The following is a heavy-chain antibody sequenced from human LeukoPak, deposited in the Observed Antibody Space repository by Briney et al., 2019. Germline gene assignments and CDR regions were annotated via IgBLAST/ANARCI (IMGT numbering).Heavy chain of an antibody. CDR3: ASTPDTAMAAIDY. CDR1: GYSISSGYY. CDR2: IYHSGST. D-gene: IGHD5-18*01. V-gene: IGHV4-38-2*01. J-gene: IGHJ4*02. Sequence: SETLSLTCAVSGYSISSGYYWGWIRQPPGKGLEWIGSIYHSGSTYYNPSLKSRVTISVDTSKNQFSLKLSSVTAADTAVYYCASTPDTAMAAIDYWGQGTLVTVSS.